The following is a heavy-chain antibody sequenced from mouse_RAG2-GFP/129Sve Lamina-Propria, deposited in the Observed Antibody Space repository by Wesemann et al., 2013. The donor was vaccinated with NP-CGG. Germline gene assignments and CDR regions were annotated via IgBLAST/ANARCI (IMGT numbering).Heavy chain of an antibody. V-gene: IGHV3-1*01. CDR2: ISYSGST. CDR1: GYSITSGYD. Sequence: QESGPGLVKPSQTVSLTCTVTGYSITSGYDWHWIRHFPGNKLEWMGYISYSGSTNYNPSLKSRISITHDTSKNHFFLKLNSVTTEDTATYYCARDYGSSHWYFDVWGTGTTVTVSS. J-gene: IGHJ1*03. CDR3: ARDYGSSHWYFDV. D-gene: IGHD1-1*01.